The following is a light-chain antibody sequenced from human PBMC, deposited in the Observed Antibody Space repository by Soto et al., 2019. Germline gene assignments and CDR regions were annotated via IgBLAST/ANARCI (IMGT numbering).Light chain of an antibody. V-gene: IGKV1-33*01. CDR2: RAS. J-gene: IGKJ5*01. CDR3: QQYYGLPPIT. CDR1: QNITNK. Sequence: IQVTQNPTSLSASIGDRVTITCHASQNITNKLSWYQQKPGKAPTLLIYRASKLAKGVTSRFSGSGSGTDFSFIITSLQREDLATYYCQQYYGLPPITFGQGRRLAI.